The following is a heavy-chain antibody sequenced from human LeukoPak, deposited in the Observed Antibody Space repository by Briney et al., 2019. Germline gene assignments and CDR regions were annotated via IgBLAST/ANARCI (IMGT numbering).Heavy chain of an antibody. V-gene: IGHV3-30*04. CDR1: GFTFSSYA. J-gene: IGHJ4*02. Sequence: GGSLRLSCAASGFTFSSYAMQWLRQAPGKALEGVAVISYDGSNKYYADSVKRRFTISRDNSKNTLYLQMNSLRAEDTAVYYCARGPNTYYYGSGSYYDYWGQGTLVTVSS. CDR2: ISYDGSNK. D-gene: IGHD3-10*01. CDR3: ARGPNTYYYGSGSYYDY.